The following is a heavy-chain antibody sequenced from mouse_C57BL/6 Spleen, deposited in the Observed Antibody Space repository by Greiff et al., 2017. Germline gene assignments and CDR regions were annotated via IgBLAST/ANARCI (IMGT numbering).Heavy chain of an antibody. V-gene: IGHV1-55*01. CDR1: GYTFTSYW. CDR3: ARATTVVAKN. CDR2: IYPGSGST. Sequence: QVQLQQSGAELVKPGASVKMSCKASGYTFTSYWITWVKQRPGQGLLWIGDIYPGSGSTNYNEKFKSKATLTVDTSSSTAYMQLSSLTSEDSAVYYCARATTVVAKNWGQGTTLTVSS. J-gene: IGHJ2*01. D-gene: IGHD1-1*01.